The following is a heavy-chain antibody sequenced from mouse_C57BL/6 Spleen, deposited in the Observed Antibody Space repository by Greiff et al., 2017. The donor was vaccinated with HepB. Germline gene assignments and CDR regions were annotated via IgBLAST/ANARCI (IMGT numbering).Heavy chain of an antibody. CDR3: ARANYGSIDWYFDV. Sequence: QVQLQQPGAELVKPGASVRMSCKASGYTFTSYWITWVKRRPGQGLGWIGDIYPGSGSTNYNEKFKSKATLTVDTSSSTAYMQLSSLTSEDSAVYYCARANYGSIDWYFDVWGTGTTVTVSS. CDR2: IYPGSGST. J-gene: IGHJ1*03. V-gene: IGHV1-55*01. CDR1: GYTFTSYW. D-gene: IGHD1-1*01.